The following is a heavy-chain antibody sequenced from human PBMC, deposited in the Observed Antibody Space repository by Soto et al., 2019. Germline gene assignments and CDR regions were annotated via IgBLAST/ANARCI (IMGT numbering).Heavy chain of an antibody. V-gene: IGHV3-73*01. CDR2: IRSKANTYAT. J-gene: IGHJ4*02. CDR3: ISQTYGDY. CDR1: GFTFSGFS. D-gene: IGHD4-17*01. Sequence: SLILSCSASGFTFSGFSMHWVRQASGKGLEWVGRIRSKANTYATAYAASVKGRFTISKDDSKNTAYLKMNSLKTEATAVYYCISQTYGDYWGQGTLVTVCS.